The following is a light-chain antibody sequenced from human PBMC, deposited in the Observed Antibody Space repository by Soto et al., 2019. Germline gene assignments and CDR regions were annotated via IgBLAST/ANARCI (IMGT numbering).Light chain of an antibody. CDR2: SNN. V-gene: IGLV1-44*01. Sequence: QSVLTQPPSASGAPGQRVTISCSGSASNIGRDPVNWYQQVPGTAPKLLIYSNNQRPSGVPDRFSGSKFGTSAALAISGLQSEDEADYYCAAWDDSLNGYVFGTGTQLTVL. J-gene: IGLJ1*01. CDR1: ASNIGRDP. CDR3: AAWDDSLNGYV.